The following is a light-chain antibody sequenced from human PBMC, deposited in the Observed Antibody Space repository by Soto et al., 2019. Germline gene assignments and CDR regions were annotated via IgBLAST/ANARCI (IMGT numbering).Light chain of an antibody. CDR3: QHGGA. V-gene: IGKV3-11*01. Sequence: EILLTQSPATLSLSAGERATLSCRAGQTISNYLAWYQQKPGQAPRLLIYDASNRATDIPARFSGSGSGTDFTLTISSLEPDDFAVYYCQHGGAFGPVTKVEIK. CDR1: QTISNY. CDR2: DAS. J-gene: IGKJ3*01.